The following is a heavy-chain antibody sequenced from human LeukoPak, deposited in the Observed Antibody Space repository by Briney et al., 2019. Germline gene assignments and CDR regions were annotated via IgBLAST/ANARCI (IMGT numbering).Heavy chain of an antibody. D-gene: IGHD3-22*01. CDR1: GFTFSSYW. V-gene: IGHV3-74*03. CDR3: ASAGNAYYYDSSGYSY. J-gene: IGHJ4*02. CDR2: INSDGTIT. Sequence: PGGSLRLSCAASGFTFSSYWMHWVRHAPGKGLVWVSRINSDGTITTDADSVKGRFTISRDNAKNTLYLQMNSLRAEDTAVYYCASAGNAYYYDSSGYSYWGQGTLVTVSP.